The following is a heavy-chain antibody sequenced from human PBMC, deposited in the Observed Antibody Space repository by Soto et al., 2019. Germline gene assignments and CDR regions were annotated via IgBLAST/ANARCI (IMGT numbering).Heavy chain of an antibody. D-gene: IGHD4-17*01. CDR2: SYYSGSN. V-gene: IGHV4-31*03. CDR3: ARDRYGVPRGDYFDS. CDR1: GGSIRNGEDY. J-gene: IGHJ4*02. Sequence: SGTLSLTCTASGGSIRNGEDYWSWTRKLPWKGLEWIGNSYYSGSNYYNPSLKSRVTISVDTSNNQFSLNLSSVTAADTAIYFCARDRYGVPRGDYFDSWGQGILVTVSS.